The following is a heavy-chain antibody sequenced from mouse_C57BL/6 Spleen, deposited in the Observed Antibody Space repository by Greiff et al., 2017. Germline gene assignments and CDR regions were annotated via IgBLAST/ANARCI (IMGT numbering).Heavy chain of an antibody. CDR2: IDPETGGP. CDR3: TPDGYSRYFDV. D-gene: IGHD2-3*01. CDR1: GYTFTDYA. Sequence: VKLVESGAELVRPGASVTLSCKASGYTFTDYALHWVKQTPVHGLEWIGAIDPETGGPAYNQKFKGKAILTADKSSSTAYMALRSLTSEDSAVYYCTPDGYSRYFDVWGTGTTVTVSS. J-gene: IGHJ1*03. V-gene: IGHV1-15*01.